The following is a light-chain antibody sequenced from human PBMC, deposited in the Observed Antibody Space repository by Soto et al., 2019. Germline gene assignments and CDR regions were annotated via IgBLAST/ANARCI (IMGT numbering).Light chain of an antibody. CDR3: QQYCSSPNT. CDR1: QSVSSSY. J-gene: IGKJ2*01. CDR2: GAS. V-gene: IGKV3-20*01. Sequence: EIVLTQSPGTLSLSPGERATLSCKASQSVSSSYLAWYQQKPGQAPRLLIYGASSRATGIPDRFSGSGSGTDFTLTISRLEPEDFAVDYCQQYCSSPNTFGQGTKLEIK.